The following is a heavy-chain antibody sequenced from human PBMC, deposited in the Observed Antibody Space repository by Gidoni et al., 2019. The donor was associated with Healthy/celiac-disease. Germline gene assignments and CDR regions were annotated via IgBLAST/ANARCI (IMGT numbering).Heavy chain of an antibody. Sequence: QITLKESFPTLVKPTQTLTLTCTFSGFSLSTSGGGVGWIRQPPGKALEWLALIYWDDDKRYIPSLKSRITITKDNSKKQVVLTMTNMDPVDTATYYCAHRRLEIAAAGFVDYWGQGTLVTVSS. V-gene: IGHV2-5*02. CDR3: AHRRLEIAAAGFVDY. CDR2: IYWDDDK. D-gene: IGHD6-13*01. J-gene: IGHJ4*02. CDR1: GFSLSTSGGG.